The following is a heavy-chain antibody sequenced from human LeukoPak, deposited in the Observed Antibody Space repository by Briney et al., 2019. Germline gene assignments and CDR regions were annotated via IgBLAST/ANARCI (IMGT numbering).Heavy chain of an antibody. V-gene: IGHV5-51*01. J-gene: IGHJ4*02. CDR2: IYPGDSDT. D-gene: IGHD5-12*01. CDR3: ARGHLYDYSTTSYYFDY. Sequence: GESLKISCKGSGYTFASYWIGWVRQMPGKGLEWMGVIYPGDSDTRYSPSFQGQVTISADKSISTAYLQWSSLKASDTAMYYCARGHLYDYSTTSYYFDYWGQGTLVTVSS. CDR1: GYTFASYW.